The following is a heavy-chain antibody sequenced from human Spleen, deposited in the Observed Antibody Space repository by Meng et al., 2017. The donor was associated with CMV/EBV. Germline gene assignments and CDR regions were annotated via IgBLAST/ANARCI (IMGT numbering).Heavy chain of an antibody. CDR3: ARDWFMVRGL. Sequence: SETLSLTCSVSGVSTTSSSYFWGWIRQPPGKGLEWIGSTYYSGNTYYNPSLKSRVTISLDTSKNQFSLKLTSVTAADTAVYYCARDWFMVRGLWGQGTLVTVSS. V-gene: IGHV4-39*07. CDR2: TYYSGNT. J-gene: IGHJ4*02. CDR1: GVSTTSSSYF. D-gene: IGHD3-10*01.